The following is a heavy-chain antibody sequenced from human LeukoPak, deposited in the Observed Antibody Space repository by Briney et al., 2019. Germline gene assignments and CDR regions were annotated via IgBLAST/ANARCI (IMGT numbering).Heavy chain of an antibody. D-gene: IGHD1-26*01. Sequence: HPGGSLRLSCAASGFTFSSYGMSWVRQGPGKGLELVSVISGSGGSPYYADSVKGRFTISRDNSKNTLYLQMNSLRPEDTAVYYCAIDDGGSYYIYYYYMDVWGKGTTVTISS. V-gene: IGHV3-23*01. CDR3: AIDDGGSYYIYYYYMDV. J-gene: IGHJ6*03. CDR2: ISGSGGSP. CDR1: GFTFSSYG.